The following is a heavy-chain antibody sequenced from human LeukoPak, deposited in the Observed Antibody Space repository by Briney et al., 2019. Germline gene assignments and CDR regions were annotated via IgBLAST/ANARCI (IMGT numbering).Heavy chain of an antibody. V-gene: IGHV4-39*01. J-gene: IGHJ5*02. CDR2: IYYSGST. D-gene: IGHD1-26*01. CDR3: ARWDPQFNWFDP. Sequence: SETLSLTCTVSGGSISSSSYYWGWIRQPPGKGLEWIGGIYYSGSTYYNPSLKSRVTISVDTSKNQFSLKLSSVTAADTAVYYCARWDPQFNWFDPWGQGTLVTVSS. CDR1: GGSISSSSYY.